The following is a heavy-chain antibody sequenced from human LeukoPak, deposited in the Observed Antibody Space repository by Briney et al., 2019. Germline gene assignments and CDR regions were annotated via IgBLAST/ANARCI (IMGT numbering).Heavy chain of an antibody. CDR2: INPNSGGT. CDR1: GYTFTGYY. J-gene: IGHJ4*02. V-gene: IGHV1-2*02. Sequence: GASVKVSCKASGYTFTGYYMHWVRQAPGQGLGGMGWINPNSGGTNYAQKFQGRVTMTRDTSISTAYMELSRLRSDDTAVYYCAREMGELAYFDYWGQGTLVTVSS. CDR3: AREMGELAYFDY. D-gene: IGHD1-7*01.